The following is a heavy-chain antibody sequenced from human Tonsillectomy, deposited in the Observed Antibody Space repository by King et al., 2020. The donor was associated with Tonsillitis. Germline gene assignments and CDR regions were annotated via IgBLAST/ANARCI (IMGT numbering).Heavy chain of an antibody. D-gene: IGHD1-14*01. CDR3: ARDPGEGSSHFEY. CDR1: GFSFSSYG. CDR2: ILYVGGEK. J-gene: IGHJ4*02. V-gene: IGHV3-33*01. Sequence: VQLVESGGGVVQPGRSLRLSCAASGFSFSSYGMHWVRQAPGKGLEWVAVILYVGGEKHYADSVKGRFTISRDNSKNTLYLQMNSLRAEDTAVYYCARDPGEGSSHFEYWGQGSLVTVSS.